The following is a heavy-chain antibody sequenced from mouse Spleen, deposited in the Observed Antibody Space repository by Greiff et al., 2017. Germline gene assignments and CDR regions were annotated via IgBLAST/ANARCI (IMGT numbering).Heavy chain of an antibody. J-gene: IGHJ2*01. CDR1: GFTFSSYA. CDR2: ISSGGGNT. CDR3: ARQGGNYFDY. Sequence: DVMLVESGGGLVKLGGSLKLSCAASGFTFSSYAMSWVRQTPEKRLEWVATISSGGGNTYYPDSVKGRFTISRDNAKNTLYQQMSSLKSEDTAMYYCARQGGNYFDYWGQGTTLTVSS. V-gene: IGHV5-9*01.